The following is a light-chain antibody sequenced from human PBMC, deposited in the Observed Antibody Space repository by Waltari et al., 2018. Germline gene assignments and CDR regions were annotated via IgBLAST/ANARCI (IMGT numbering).Light chain of an antibody. J-gene: IGKJ2*01. CDR3: QQYNSYPYT. CDR2: KAS. CDR1: QRITIW. V-gene: IGKV1-5*03. Sequence: DIQMTQSPSTLSASIGDRVTITCRASQRITIWLAWYQQKPGNAPKLLIYKASTLEGGVPSRVSGSGSGTEFTLTISSLQPDDFATYHCQQYNSYPYTFGQGTKLEIK.